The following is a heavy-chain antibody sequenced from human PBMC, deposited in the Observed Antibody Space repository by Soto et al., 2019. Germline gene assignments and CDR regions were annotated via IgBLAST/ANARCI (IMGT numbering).Heavy chain of an antibody. V-gene: IGHV3-21*01. D-gene: IGHD2-15*01. CDR1: GFTFSSYS. CDR2: ISSSSSYI. J-gene: IGHJ3*02. Sequence: GGSLRLSCAASGFTFSSYSMNWVRQAPGKGLEWVSSISSSSSYIYYADSVKGRFTISRDNAKNSLYLQMNSLRAEGTAVYYCERQPKDDDAFDIWGQGTMVTVSS. CDR3: ERQPKDDDAFDI.